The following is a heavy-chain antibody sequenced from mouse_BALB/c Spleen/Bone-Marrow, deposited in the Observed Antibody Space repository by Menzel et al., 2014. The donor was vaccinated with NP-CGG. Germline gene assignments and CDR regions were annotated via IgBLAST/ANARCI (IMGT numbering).Heavy chain of an antibody. J-gene: IGHJ3*01. CDR3: ASYYYGSSSFAY. D-gene: IGHD1-1*01. V-gene: IGHV14-3*02. CDR2: IDPANGNT. Sequence: VHVKQSGAELVKPGASVKLSCTASGFNIKDTYMHWVKQRPEQGLEWIGRIDPANGNTKYDPKFQGKATITADTSSSTAYLQLSSLTSEDTAVYYCASYYYGSSSFAYWGQGTLVTVSA. CDR1: GFNIKDTY.